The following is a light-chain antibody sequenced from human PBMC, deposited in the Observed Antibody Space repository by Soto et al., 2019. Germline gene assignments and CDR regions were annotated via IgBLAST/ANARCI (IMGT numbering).Light chain of an antibody. CDR3: QQYGSSPRT. Sequence: EIVLTQSPGTLSLSPGERATLSCRASQSVSRNYLAWYQQKPGQAPRLLIYGASSRATGIQDRFSGGGSGTDVTLNISRLEHEDVAVYYCQQYGSSPRTFGQGNKVEIK. V-gene: IGKV3-20*01. CDR2: GAS. J-gene: IGKJ1*01. CDR1: QSVSRNY.